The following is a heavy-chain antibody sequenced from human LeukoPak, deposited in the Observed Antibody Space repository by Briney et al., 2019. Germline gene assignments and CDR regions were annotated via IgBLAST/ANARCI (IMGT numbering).Heavy chain of an antibody. CDR2: IIPVLGTT. J-gene: IGHJ6*03. V-gene: IGHV1-69*01. Sequence: GASVKVSCKAAGGSFSTRAIIWVRQAPGQGLEWMEGIIPVLGTTNSAQRFQDRLSLTADESTGTASMELTSLRPEDSAVYYCGASTVTVTYYYMAVWGKGTTITVSS. CDR1: GGSFSTRA. CDR3: GASTVTVTYYYMAV. D-gene: IGHD2-21*02.